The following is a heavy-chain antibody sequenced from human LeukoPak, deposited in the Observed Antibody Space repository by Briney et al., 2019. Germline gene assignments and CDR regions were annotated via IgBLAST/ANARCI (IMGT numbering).Heavy chain of an antibody. CDR2: ISSNGGST. V-gene: IGHV3-64*01. J-gene: IGHJ4*02. Sequence: GGSLRLSCAASGFTFSSYVMHWVRQAPGKGLEDVPAISSNGGSTYYANSVKGRFTISRDNSKNTLYLQMGSLRAEDMAVYYCARDPGSFPGYYFDYWGQGTLVTVSS. CDR1: GFTFSSYV. CDR3: ARDPGSFPGYYFDY. D-gene: IGHD6-13*01.